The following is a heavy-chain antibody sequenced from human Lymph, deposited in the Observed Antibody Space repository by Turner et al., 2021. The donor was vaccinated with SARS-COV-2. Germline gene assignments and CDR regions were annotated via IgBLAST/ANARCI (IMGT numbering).Heavy chain of an antibody. CDR3: AREKLGELFDY. Sequence: EVQLVESGGGLVKPGGSLRLSCAASGFTFSSYSMNWVRQAPGKGLEWVSSISSRGSYIYYADSVKGRFTISRDNAKNSLYLQMNSLRADDTALYYCAREKLGELFDYWGQGTLVTVSS. CDR1: GFTFSSYS. D-gene: IGHD3-10*01. CDR2: ISSRGSYI. J-gene: IGHJ4*02. V-gene: IGHV3-21*01.